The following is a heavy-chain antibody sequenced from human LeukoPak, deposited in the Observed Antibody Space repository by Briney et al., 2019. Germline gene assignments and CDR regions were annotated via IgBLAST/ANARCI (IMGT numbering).Heavy chain of an antibody. V-gene: IGHV3-11*01. CDR3: ARGIMPTVTIFDF. CDR1: GFSFSDYY. D-gene: IGHD4-17*01. Sequence: GGSLRLSCVASGFSFSDYYMSWVRQTPGRGLEWLSYISDSGDTIYYADSVKGRFTISRDNAESSLYLQMNSLRPEDSAIYYXARGIMPTVTIFDFWGQETLVTVSS. J-gene: IGHJ4*02. CDR2: ISDSGDTI.